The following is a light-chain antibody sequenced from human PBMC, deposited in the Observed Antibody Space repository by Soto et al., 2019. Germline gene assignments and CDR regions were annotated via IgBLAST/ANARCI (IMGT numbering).Light chain of an antibody. CDR3: LRHNSYPFT. CDR2: AAS. CDR1: QGISNY. V-gene: IGKV1-17*03. Sequence: DIPMTQSPSAMSASVGDRVTITCRASQGISNYLAWYQQKPGKVPKRLIYAASSLQSGVPSRFRRSGSGTEFTLPLSSLPPEDFATYYCLRHNSYPFTFGPGTKVDIK. J-gene: IGKJ3*01.